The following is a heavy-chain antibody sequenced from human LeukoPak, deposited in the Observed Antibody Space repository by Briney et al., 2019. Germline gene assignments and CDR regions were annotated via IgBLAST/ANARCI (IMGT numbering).Heavy chain of an antibody. CDR1: GFTFDDYA. CDR2: ISWNSDKI. J-gene: IGHJ6*02. CDR3: AKDRGYSYGSYGMDV. D-gene: IGHD5-12*01. Sequence: QSGGSLRLSCAASGFTFDDYAMHWVRQAPGKGLEWVSGISWNSDKIGYGDSVKGRFTLSRDKAKNSLDLQMNSLRAEDTAFYYCAKDRGYSYGSYGMDVWGQGTTVTVSS. V-gene: IGHV3-9*01.